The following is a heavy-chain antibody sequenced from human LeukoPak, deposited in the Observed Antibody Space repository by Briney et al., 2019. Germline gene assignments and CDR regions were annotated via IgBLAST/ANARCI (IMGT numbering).Heavy chain of an antibody. J-gene: IGHJ4*02. Sequence: GGSPRLSCAASGFTFSSYGMHWVRQAPGKGLEWVAFIRYDGSNKYYADSVKGRFTISRDNSKNTLYLQMNSLRAEDTAVYYCAKDAGYCSSTSCYPYWGQGTLVTVSS. D-gene: IGHD2-2*01. V-gene: IGHV3-30*02. CDR1: GFTFSSYG. CDR3: AKDAGYCSSTSCYPY. CDR2: IRYDGSNK.